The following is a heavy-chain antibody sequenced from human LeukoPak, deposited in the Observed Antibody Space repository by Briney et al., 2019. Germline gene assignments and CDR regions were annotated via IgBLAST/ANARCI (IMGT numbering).Heavy chain of an antibody. CDR1: GFTFSTYW. CDR2: IKQDGSEK. D-gene: IGHD2-15*01. J-gene: IGHJ4*02. V-gene: IGHV3-7*04. Sequence: GGSLRLSCAASGFTFSTYWMSWVRQAPGKGLEWVANIKQDGSEKYYVDSVKGRFTISRDNAENSLYLQMNSLRAEDTAVYYCARGRYCSGGSCYYFDYWGQGTLVTVSS. CDR3: ARGRYCSGGSCYYFDY.